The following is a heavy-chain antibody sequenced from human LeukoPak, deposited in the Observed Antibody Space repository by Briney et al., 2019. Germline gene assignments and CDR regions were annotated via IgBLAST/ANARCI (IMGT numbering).Heavy chain of an antibody. CDR3: AKLDGIAGLDY. CDR2: ISTRGRTI. J-gene: IGHJ4*02. Sequence: GGSLRLSCAASGFIFSNYWMTWVRQAPGKGLEWVSYISTRGRTIYYADSVKGRFTISRDNAKNSVYLQMNSLRAEDTAVYYCAKLDGIAGLDYWGQGTLVIVSS. CDR1: GFIFSNYW. D-gene: IGHD6-13*01. V-gene: IGHV3-48*04.